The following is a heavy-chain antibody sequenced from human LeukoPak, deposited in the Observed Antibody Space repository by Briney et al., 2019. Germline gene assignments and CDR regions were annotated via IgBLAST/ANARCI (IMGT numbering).Heavy chain of an antibody. Sequence: ASVKVSCKASGYTFTGYYMHWVRQAPGQGLEWMGWINPNSGGTNYAQKFQGRVTITRNTSISTAYMELSSLRSEDTAVYYCARGSRGAARKYYYYMDVWGKGTTVTVSS. D-gene: IGHD6-6*01. CDR3: ARGSRGAARKYYYYMDV. CDR1: GYTFTGYY. V-gene: IGHV1-2*02. CDR2: INPNSGGT. J-gene: IGHJ6*03.